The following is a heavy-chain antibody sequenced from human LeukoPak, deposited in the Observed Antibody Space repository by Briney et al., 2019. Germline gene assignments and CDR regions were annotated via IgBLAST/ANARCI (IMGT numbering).Heavy chain of an antibody. Sequence: PSETLCLTCTVSGYSISSGYYWGWIRQPPGRGLKWIGSIYHSGSTYYNPSLKSRVTISVDTSKNQFSLKLSSVTAADTAVYYCARRFSAAAGTAPFDYWGQGTLVTVSS. V-gene: IGHV4-38-2*02. J-gene: IGHJ4*02. CDR1: GYSISSGYY. CDR3: ARRFSAAAGTAPFDY. CDR2: IYHSGST. D-gene: IGHD6-13*01.